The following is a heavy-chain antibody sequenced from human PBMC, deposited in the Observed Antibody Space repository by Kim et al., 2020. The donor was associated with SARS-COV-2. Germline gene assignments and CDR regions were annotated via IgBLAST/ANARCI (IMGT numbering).Heavy chain of an antibody. CDR2: INHSGST. D-gene: IGHD6-19*01. CDR1: GGSFSGYY. CDR3: ERGTRQWLVRGPYYYYMDV. V-gene: IGHV4-34*01. Sequence: SETLSLTCAVYGGSFSGYYWSWIRQPPGKGLEWIGEINHSGSTNYNPSLKSRVTISVDTSKNQFSLKLSSVTAADTAVYYCERGTRQWLVRGPYYYYMDVWGGGTALPASS. J-gene: IGHJ6*03.